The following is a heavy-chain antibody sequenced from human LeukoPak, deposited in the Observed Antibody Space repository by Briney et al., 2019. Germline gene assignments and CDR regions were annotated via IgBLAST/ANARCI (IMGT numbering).Heavy chain of an antibody. V-gene: IGHV3-21*01. Sequence: GGSLRFSCAASGFTFSSYSMNWVRPAPGKGLKWCSSISSSSSYIYYADSVKGRFTISRANAKNSLSLQMNSLRAEDTAVYYCARDGEDSSGSYGDYWGQGTLVTVSS. CDR2: ISSSSSYI. CDR3: ARDGEDSSGSYGDY. D-gene: IGHD6-19*01. J-gene: IGHJ4*02. CDR1: GFTFSSYS.